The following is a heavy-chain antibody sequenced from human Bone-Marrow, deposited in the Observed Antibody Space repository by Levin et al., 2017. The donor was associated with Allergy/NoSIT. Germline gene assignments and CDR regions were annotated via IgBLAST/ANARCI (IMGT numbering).Heavy chain of an antibody. V-gene: IGHV4-39*01. CDR3: ARHQYNYDTSGYYFFDY. J-gene: IGHJ4*02. Sequence: SQTLSLTCTVSGGSISSRSYYWGWIRQPPGKGLEWIGSIYHSGTTSYKPSLKSRVAMSVDPSKNQFSLKLSSVTAADTALYYCARHQYNYDTSGYYFFDYWGQGTLVSVSS. D-gene: IGHD3-22*01. CDR1: GGSISSRSYY. CDR2: IYHSGTT.